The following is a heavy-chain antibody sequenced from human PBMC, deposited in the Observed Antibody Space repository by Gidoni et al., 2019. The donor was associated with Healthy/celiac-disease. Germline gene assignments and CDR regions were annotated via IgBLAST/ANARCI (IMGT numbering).Heavy chain of an antibody. CDR3: AKGGYFDYYYYMDV. CDR1: GFTFSSYG. CDR2: ISYDGSNK. D-gene: IGHD5-12*01. J-gene: IGHJ6*03. V-gene: IGHV3-30*18. Sequence: QVQLVESGGGVVQPGRSLRLSCAASGFTFSSYGMHWVRQAPGKGLEWVAVISYDGSNKYYADSVKGRFTISRDNSKNTLYLQMNSLRAEDTAVYYCAKGGYFDYYYYMDVWGKGPRSPSP.